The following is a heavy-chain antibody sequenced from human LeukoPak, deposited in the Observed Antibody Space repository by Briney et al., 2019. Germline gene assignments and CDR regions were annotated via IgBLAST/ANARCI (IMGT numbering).Heavy chain of an antibody. Sequence: GGSLRLSCAASGFTFSSYAMSWVRQAPGKGLEWVSAISGSGGSTYYADSAKGRFTISRDNSKNTLYLQMNSLRAEDTAVYYCATQVGPTYYYGSGSTDYWGQGTLVTVSS. V-gene: IGHV3-23*01. CDR2: ISGSGGST. CDR1: GFTFSSYA. J-gene: IGHJ4*02. CDR3: ATQVGPTYYYGSGSTDY. D-gene: IGHD3-10*01.